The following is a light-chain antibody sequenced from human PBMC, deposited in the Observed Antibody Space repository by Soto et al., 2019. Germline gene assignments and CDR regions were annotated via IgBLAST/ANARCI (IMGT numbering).Light chain of an antibody. CDR3: QSYDSSLSSYV. CDR1: SSNIGAGYN. J-gene: IGLJ1*01. CDR2: GNS. Sequence: QSVLTQPPSVSGAPGQRVTISCTGSSSNIGAGYNVHWYQQLPGTAPKLLVYGNSNRPSGVPDRFSGSKSGTSASLAITGLQAEDEADYYCQSYDSSLSSYVFGTGTKLHRP. V-gene: IGLV1-40*01.